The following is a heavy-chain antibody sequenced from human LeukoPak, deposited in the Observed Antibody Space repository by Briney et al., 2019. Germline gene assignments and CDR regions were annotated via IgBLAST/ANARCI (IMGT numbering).Heavy chain of an antibody. CDR3: ASGGAYYFDY. J-gene: IGHJ4*02. D-gene: IGHD3-10*01. Sequence: SETLSLTCTVSGGSISSSSYYWGWIRQPPGKGLEWIGSIYYSGNTYYNPSLKSRVTISVDTSKNQFSLKLSSVTAADTAVYYCASGGAYYFDYWGQGTLVTVSS. V-gene: IGHV4-39*07. CDR1: GGSISSSSYY. CDR2: IYYSGNT.